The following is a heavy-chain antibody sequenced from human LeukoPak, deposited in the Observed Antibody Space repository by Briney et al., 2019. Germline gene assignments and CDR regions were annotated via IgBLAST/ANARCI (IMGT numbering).Heavy chain of an antibody. Sequence: ASVKVSCKASGYTFTSYDINWVRQATGQGLEWMGWMNPNSGNTGYAQKFQGRVTMTRNTSISTAYMELSSLRSEDTAVYYCAKLGVGSYDGSGYIDYWGQGTLVTVSS. CDR3: AKLGVGSYDGSGYIDY. CDR2: MNPNSGNT. D-gene: IGHD3-22*01. CDR1: GYTFTSYD. J-gene: IGHJ4*02. V-gene: IGHV1-8*01.